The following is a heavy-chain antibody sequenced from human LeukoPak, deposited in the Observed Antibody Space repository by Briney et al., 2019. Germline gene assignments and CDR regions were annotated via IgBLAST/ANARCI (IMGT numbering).Heavy chain of an antibody. CDR2: IYHSGST. V-gene: IGHV4-38-2*02. Sequence: PSETLSLTCTVSGYSISSGYYWGWIRQPPGKGLEWIGSIYHSGSTYYNPSLKSRVTISVDTSKNQFSLKLSSVTAADTAVYYCARARNYYGSGSYPHFDYWGQGTLVTVSS. D-gene: IGHD3-10*01. J-gene: IGHJ4*02. CDR1: GYSISSGYY. CDR3: ARARNYYGSGSYPHFDY.